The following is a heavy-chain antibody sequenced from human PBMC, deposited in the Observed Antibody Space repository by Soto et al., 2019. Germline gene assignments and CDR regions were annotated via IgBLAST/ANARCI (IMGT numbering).Heavy chain of an antibody. CDR3: TRAHEGSVWNGDFDY. D-gene: IGHD1-1*01. V-gene: IGHV1-46*03. CDR1: GYTFTSYY. CDR2: INPSGGAT. Sequence: ASVKVSCKASGYTFTSYYMHWVRQAPGQGLEWMGIINPSGGATTYAQTLLGRVSISRDTSTNTVYIYLSSLTSEDTAVYYCTRAHEGSVWNGDFDYWGQGTLVTVSS. J-gene: IGHJ4*02.